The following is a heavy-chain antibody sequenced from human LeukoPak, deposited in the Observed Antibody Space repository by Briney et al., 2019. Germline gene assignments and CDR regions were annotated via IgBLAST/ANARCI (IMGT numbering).Heavy chain of an antibody. CDR3: ARSPPIVVVPAAPDYFDY. CDR2: IYYSGST. D-gene: IGHD2-2*01. V-gene: IGHV4-39*01. Sequence: SETLSLTCTVSGGSISSSSYYWGWIRQPPGKGLEWIGSIYYSGSTYYNPSLKSRVTISVDPSKNQFSLKLRSVTAADTAVYYCARSPPIVVVPAAPDYFDYWGQGTLVTVSS. CDR1: GGSISSSSYY. J-gene: IGHJ4*02.